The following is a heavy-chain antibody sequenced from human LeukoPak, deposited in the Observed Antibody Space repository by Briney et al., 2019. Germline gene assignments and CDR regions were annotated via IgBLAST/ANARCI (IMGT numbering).Heavy chain of an antibody. CDR2: ISSSSSYI. Sequence: PGGSLRLSCAASGFTFSSYSMNWVRQAPGKGLEWVSSISSSSSYIYHADSVKGRFTISRDNSKNTLYLQMNSLRAEDTAVYYCAGRVATTPYYYYGMDVWGQGTTVTVSS. V-gene: IGHV3-21*01. CDR1: GFTFSSYS. J-gene: IGHJ6*02. D-gene: IGHD5-12*01. CDR3: AGRVATTPYYYYGMDV.